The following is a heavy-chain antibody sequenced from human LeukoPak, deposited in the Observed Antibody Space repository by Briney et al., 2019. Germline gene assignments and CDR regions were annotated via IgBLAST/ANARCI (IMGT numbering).Heavy chain of an antibody. CDR1: GFTFSNFW. Sequence: GGSLRLSCAASGFTFSNFWMHWVRQAPEMGLVWVSRINTDGSRTNSVKGRFTISRDNAKNTLYLQMNSLRAEDTAVYYCARSRFYFDYWGQGTLVTVSS. CDR2: INTDGSRT. CDR3: ARSRFYFDY. J-gene: IGHJ4*02. V-gene: IGHV3-74*01.